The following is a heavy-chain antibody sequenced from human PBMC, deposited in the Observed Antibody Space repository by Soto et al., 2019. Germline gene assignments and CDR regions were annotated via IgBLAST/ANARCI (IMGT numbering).Heavy chain of an antibody. J-gene: IGHJ4*02. D-gene: IGHD2-15*01. CDR1: GFTLSDYR. Sequence: DVQLVESGGGLVQPGGSLRLSCIGSGFTLSDYRMDWVRQAPGKGLEWVARIRNKANRDTIEYAASVKGRFTISRDYSKNSLYLQMSSLRIEDTAIYYCTRDIEKYSFNDWGQGTLVTVSS. V-gene: IGHV3-72*01. CDR3: TRDIEKYSFND. CDR2: IRNKANRDTI.